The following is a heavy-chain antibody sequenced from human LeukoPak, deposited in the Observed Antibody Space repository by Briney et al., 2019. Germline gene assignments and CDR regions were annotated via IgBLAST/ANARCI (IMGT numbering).Heavy chain of an antibody. J-gene: IGHJ4*02. Sequence: PSETLSLTCTVSGGSISSYYWSWIRQPPGKGLEWIGYIYYSGSTYYNPSLKSRVTISVDTSKNQFSLKLSSVTAADTAVYYCARHPEFIAAALDYWGQGTLVTVSS. CDR3: ARHPEFIAAALDY. V-gene: IGHV4-59*04. CDR1: GGSISSYY. D-gene: IGHD6-13*01. CDR2: IYYSGST.